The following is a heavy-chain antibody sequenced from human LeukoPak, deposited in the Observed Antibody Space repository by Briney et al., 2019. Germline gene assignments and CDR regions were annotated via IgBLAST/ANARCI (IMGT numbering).Heavy chain of an antibody. Sequence: GGSLRLSCAASGFTFSSYVMTWVRQAPGKGLEWVSSITPGATGGSNMYYADSVRGRFTISRDNAKNSLYLQMNSLRAEDAAVYYCARAGDRSAYWFDPWGQGTLVTVSS. CDR1: GFTFSSYV. V-gene: IGHV3-21*01. J-gene: IGHJ5*02. CDR2: ITPGATGGSNM. D-gene: IGHD3-22*01. CDR3: ARAGDRSAYWFDP.